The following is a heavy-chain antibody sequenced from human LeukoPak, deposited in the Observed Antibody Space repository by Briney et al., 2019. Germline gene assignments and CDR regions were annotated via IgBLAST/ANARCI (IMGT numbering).Heavy chain of an antibody. CDR3: ARLSLPQYYYDSSGYYGNFQH. D-gene: IGHD3-22*01. J-gene: IGHJ1*01. CDR1: GGSFSGYY. Sequence: KPSETLSLTCAVYGGSFSGYYWSWIRQTPGKGLEWIGEIYHSGGTYYNPSLKSRVTMSVDTSKNQFSLKLSSVTAADTAVYYCARLSLPQYYYDSSGYYGNFQHWGQGTLVTVSS. CDR2: IYHSGGT. V-gene: IGHV4-34*01.